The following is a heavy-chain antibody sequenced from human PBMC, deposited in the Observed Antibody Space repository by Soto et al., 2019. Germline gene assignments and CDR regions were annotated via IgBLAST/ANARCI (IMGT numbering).Heavy chain of an antibody. CDR2: IYYSGST. CDR1: GGSISSGGYY. CDR3: ARDGVVPGDYLDY. J-gene: IGHJ4*02. Sequence: PSETLSLTCTVSGGSISSGGYYWSWIRQHPGKGLEWIGYIYYSGSTYYNPSLKSRVTISVDTSKNQFSLKLSSVTAADTAVYYCARDGVVPGDYLDYWGQGTLVPVSS. D-gene: IGHD2-2*01. V-gene: IGHV4-31*03.